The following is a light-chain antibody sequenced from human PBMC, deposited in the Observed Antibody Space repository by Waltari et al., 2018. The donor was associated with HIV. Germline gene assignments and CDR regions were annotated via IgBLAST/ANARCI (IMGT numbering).Light chain of an antibody. CDR3: QAWDTRNVV. V-gene: IGLV3-1*01. CDR1: QLADKY. Sequence: SYQLTQPPSVSVSPGQTASITSSGDQLADKYAYWYQQKPGQSPVLIIYQDTKRPSGIPERFSGSNSGNTATLTISGTQAMDEADYYCQAWDTRNVVFGGGTKLTVL. J-gene: IGLJ2*01. CDR2: QDT.